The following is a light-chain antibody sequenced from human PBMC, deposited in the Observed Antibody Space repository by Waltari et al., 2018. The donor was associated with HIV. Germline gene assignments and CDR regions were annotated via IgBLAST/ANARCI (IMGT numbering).Light chain of an antibody. Sequence: QSVLMQPPSVSGAPGQRVTISCTGSSSNIGAGYHVHWYQQLPGAAPKLLIYDNNQRPSGIPDRFSGSKSGTSANLGITGLQTGDEADYYCSAWDVSLGVGVFGGGTKLAVL. J-gene: IGLJ2*01. CDR2: DNN. CDR1: SSNIGAGYH. V-gene: IGLV1-51*01. CDR3: SAWDVSLGVGV.